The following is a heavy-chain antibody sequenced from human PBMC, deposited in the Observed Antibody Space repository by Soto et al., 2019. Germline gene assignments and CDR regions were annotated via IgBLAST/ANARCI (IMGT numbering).Heavy chain of an antibody. CDR1: GVSISGSDYY. CDR3: ARLIPNLRRLAS. J-gene: IGHJ4*02. V-gene: IGHV4-31*03. CDR2: IHHSGST. D-gene: IGHD5-12*01. Sequence: SETLSLTCTVSGVSISGSDYYWGWVRLRPGEGLEWIGYIHHSGSTYYSPSLNSRVTFSVDKSKHQFSLKLRSVTAADTAVYYCARLIPNLRRLASWGQGTLVTVSS.